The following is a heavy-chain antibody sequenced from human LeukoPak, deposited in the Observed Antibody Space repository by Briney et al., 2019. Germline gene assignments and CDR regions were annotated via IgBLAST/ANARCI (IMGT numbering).Heavy chain of an antibody. CDR2: ISWNSGSI. CDR3: AKGSDVSGSCLGY. CDR1: GFTFDDYA. Sequence: QPGRSLRLSCAASGFTFDDYAMHWVRHAPGKGLEWVSGISWNSGSIGYADSVKGRFTISRDNAKNSLYLQMNSLRAEDTALYYCAKGSDVSGSCLGYWGQGTLVTVSS. J-gene: IGHJ4*02. D-gene: IGHD3-10*01. V-gene: IGHV3-9*01.